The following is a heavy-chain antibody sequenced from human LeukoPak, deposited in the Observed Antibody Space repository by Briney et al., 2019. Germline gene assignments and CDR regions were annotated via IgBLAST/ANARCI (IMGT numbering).Heavy chain of an antibody. Sequence: GASVKVSCKASGYTFTGYYMHWVRQAPGQGLEWMGWINPNSGGTNYAQKFQGMVTMTRDTSISTAYMELSRLRSDDTAVYYCARRALYSYGVDYWGQGTLVTVSS. CDR2: INPNSGGT. D-gene: IGHD5-18*01. J-gene: IGHJ4*02. CDR1: GYTFTGYY. V-gene: IGHV1-2*02. CDR3: ARRALYSYGVDY.